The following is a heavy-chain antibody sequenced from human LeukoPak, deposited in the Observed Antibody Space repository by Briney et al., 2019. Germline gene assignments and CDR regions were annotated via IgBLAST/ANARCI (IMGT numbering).Heavy chain of an antibody. CDR1: GFTFSSYS. J-gene: IGHJ4*02. CDR3: ARDSLVTIDN. CDR2: ISSSSSYI. Sequence: GGSLRLSCAASGFTFSSYSMNWVRQAPGKGLEWVSSISSSSSYIYYADSVKGRFTISRDNAKNSLYLQMNSLRAEDTALYYCARDSLVTIDNWGQGTLVTVSS. V-gene: IGHV3-21*04. D-gene: IGHD2-21*02.